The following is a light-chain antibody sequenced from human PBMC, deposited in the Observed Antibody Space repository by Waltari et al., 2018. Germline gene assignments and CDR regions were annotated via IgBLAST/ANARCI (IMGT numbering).Light chain of an antibody. Sequence: IQLTQSPSSLSASVGDRVTITCRASQSISGNFAWYQQKPGKAPKLLISAASTLQSGVPLRFSGSGSGTDFTLTISSLQPEDFATYYCQQLNSYPITFGQGTRLEIK. CDR1: QSISGN. CDR2: AAS. V-gene: IGKV1-9*01. CDR3: QQLNSYPIT. J-gene: IGKJ5*01.